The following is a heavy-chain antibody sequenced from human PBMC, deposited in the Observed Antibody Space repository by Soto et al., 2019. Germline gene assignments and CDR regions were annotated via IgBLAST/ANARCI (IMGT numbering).Heavy chain of an antibody. J-gene: IGHJ3*02. V-gene: IGHV1-69*08. CDR2: IIPILGIA. CDR3: AIDQGVAVAGTTGAFDI. Sequence: QVQLVQSGAEVKKPGSSVKVSCKASGGTFSSYTISWVRQAPGQGLEWMGRIIPILGIANYAQKFQGRVTMTADKSTSTAYMELSSLRSEDTAVYYCAIDQGVAVAGTTGAFDIWGQGTMVTVSS. CDR1: GGTFSSYT. D-gene: IGHD6-19*01.